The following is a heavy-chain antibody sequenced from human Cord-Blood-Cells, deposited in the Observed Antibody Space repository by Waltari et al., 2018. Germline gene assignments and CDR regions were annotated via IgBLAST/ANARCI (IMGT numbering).Heavy chain of an antibody. CDR1: GGSISSSSYY. CDR3: ARHGPDDSSGYYDY. D-gene: IGHD3-22*01. Sequence: QLQLQESGPGLVKPSETLSLTCTVSGGSISSSSYYWGWIRQPPGKGLEWIGSIYYSGSTYYDPSLKSRVTISVDTSKNQFSLKLSSVTAADTAVYYCARHGPDDSSGYYDYWGQGTLVTVSS. J-gene: IGHJ4*02. V-gene: IGHV4-39*01. CDR2: IYYSGST.